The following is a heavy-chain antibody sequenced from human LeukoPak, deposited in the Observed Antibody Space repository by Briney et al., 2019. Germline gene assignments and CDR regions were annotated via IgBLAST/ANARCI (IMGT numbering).Heavy chain of an antibody. Sequence: ASVKVSCKASGYTFTGYYMHWVRQAPGQGLEWMGWINPNSGGTNYAQKFQGRVTMTIDASTSTAYMELRSLRSDDTAVYYCARDGRSYCSGASCYAGCNYWGQGTLVTVSS. CDR1: GYTFTGYY. CDR2: INPNSGGT. V-gene: IGHV1-2*02. D-gene: IGHD2-15*01. J-gene: IGHJ4*02. CDR3: ARDGRSYCSGASCYAGCNY.